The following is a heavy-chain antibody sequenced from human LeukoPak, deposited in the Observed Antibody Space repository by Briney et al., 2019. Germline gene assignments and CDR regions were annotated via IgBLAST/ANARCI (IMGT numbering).Heavy chain of an antibody. CDR2: INPNSGGT. D-gene: IGHD5-12*01. V-gene: IGHV1-2*02. CDR3: ESGSGYELGRAFDT. Sequence: GASVKVSCKASGYTFTGDYMHGGRQAPGQGREWMGWINPNSGGTNYAQKFQGRVTITRATSISTAYMELSRLRSDDKAVYYCESGSGYELGRAFDTWGQGKMVTASS. CDR1: GYTFTGDY. J-gene: IGHJ3*02.